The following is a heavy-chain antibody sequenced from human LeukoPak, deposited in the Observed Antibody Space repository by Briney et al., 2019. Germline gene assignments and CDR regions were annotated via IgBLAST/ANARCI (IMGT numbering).Heavy chain of an antibody. Sequence: PGGSLRLSCAASGFTFSSYAMSWVRQAPGKGLEWVSAISGSGGSTYYADSVKGRFTISRDNSKNTLYLQMNSLSAEDTAVYYCAKDKQYRGGPPWFDPWRQGPLVTVSS. J-gene: IGHJ5*02. CDR2: ISGSGGST. D-gene: IGHD3-16*01. CDR1: GFTFSSYA. V-gene: IGHV3-23*01. CDR3: AKDKQYRGGPPWFDP.